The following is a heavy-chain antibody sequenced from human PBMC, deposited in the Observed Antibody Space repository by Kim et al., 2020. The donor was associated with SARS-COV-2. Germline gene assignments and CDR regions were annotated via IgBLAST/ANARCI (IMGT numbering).Heavy chain of an antibody. J-gene: IGHJ4*02. D-gene: IGHD3-10*01. CDR1: GYTFTSYA. CDR3: ARDTAIMVRGVIITRPFDY. V-gene: IGHV1-3*01. Sequence: ASVKVSCKASGYTFTSYAMHWVRQAPGQRLEWMGWINAGNGNTKYSQKFQGRVTITRDTSASTAYMELSSLRSEDTAVYYCARDTAIMVRGVIITRPFDYWGQGTLVTVSS. CDR2: INAGNGNT.